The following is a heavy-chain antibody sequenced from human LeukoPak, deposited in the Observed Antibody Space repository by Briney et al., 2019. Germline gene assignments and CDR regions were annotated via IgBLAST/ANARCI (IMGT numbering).Heavy chain of an antibody. Sequence: GGSLRLSCAASGFTFSSYSMNWVRQAPGKGLEGVSSISSSSSYIYYADSLKGRFTISRDHAKNSLYLQVNSLSAEDTAVYYCARALVVVAANDDYWGQGTLVTVSS. CDR3: ARALVVVAANDDY. J-gene: IGHJ4*02. V-gene: IGHV3-21*01. D-gene: IGHD2-15*01. CDR1: GFTFSSYS. CDR2: ISSSSSYI.